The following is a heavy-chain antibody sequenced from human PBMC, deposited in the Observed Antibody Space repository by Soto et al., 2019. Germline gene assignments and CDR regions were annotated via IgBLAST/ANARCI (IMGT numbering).Heavy chain of an antibody. CDR3: AKDRTMARGIRAFDI. CDR2: FSGSGGMT. D-gene: IGHD3-10*01. CDR1: GFAFGNYP. V-gene: IGHV3-23*01. J-gene: IGHJ3*02. Sequence: EAQLLQSGGGLVPPGGSLRLSCVASGFAFGNYPMAWVRQTPGKGLQWISTFSGSGGMTDYEDSVRGRFTVSIDHSKDTVHLQMTSLRADDTAVYYCAKDRTMARGIRAFDIWGQGTTVTISS.